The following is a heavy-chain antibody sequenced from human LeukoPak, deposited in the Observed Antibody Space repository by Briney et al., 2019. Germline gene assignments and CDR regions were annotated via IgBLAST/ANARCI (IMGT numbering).Heavy chain of an antibody. CDR3: ARFGQSANWFDP. V-gene: IGHV3-11*06. J-gene: IGHJ5*02. Sequence: PGGSLRLSCAASGFTFSDYYMSWIRQAPGKGLEWVSYISSSSSYTNYADSVKGRFTISRDNAKNSLYLQMNSPRAEDTAVYYCARFGQSANWFDPRGQGTLVTVSS. D-gene: IGHD3-10*01. CDR2: ISSSSSYT. CDR1: GFTFSDYY.